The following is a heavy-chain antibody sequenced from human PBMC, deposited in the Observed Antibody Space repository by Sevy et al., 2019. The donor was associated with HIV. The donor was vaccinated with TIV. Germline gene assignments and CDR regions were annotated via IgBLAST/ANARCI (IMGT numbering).Heavy chain of an antibody. J-gene: IGHJ4*02. D-gene: IGHD2-15*01. V-gene: IGHV3-15*01. Sequence: GGSLRLSCAAFGFTFSNAWMSWVRQAPGKGLEWVGRIKSKTDGGTTDYAAPVKGRFTISRDDSKNTLYLHMNSLKTEDTAVYYCTLEGLYCSGGSCYSEGFDSWGQGTLVTVSS. CDR1: GFTFSNAW. CDR3: TLEGLYCSGGSCYSEGFDS. CDR2: IKSKTDGGTT.